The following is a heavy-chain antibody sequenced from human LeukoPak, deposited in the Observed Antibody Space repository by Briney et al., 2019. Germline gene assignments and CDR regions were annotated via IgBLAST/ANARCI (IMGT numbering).Heavy chain of an antibody. J-gene: IGHJ4*02. CDR3: ARDNGGNSGLDY. Sequence: GGSLRLSCAASGFTFSSYSMNWVRQAPGKGLEWVSSISSSSSYIYYADSVKGRFTISRDNAKNSLYLQMNSLRAEDTAVYYCARDNGGNSGLDYWGQGTLVTVSS. CDR2: ISSSSSYI. D-gene: IGHD4-23*01. V-gene: IGHV3-21*01. CDR1: GFTFSSYS.